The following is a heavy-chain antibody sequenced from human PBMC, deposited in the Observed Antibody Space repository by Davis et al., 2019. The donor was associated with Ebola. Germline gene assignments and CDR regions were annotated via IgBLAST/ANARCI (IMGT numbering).Heavy chain of an antibody. V-gene: IGHV5-51*01. J-gene: IGHJ3*02. Sequence: GGSLRLSCKDSENIFTSYWIGWVRQRPGKGLEWMGLIYTGDSDTRYSPSFRGQVTISADKSTRSAYLQWGSLRASDTAMYYCASLRRTITGMDDGFDIWGQGTMVTVSS. CDR3: ASLRRTITGMDDGFDI. CDR1: ENIFTSYW. CDR2: IYTGDSDT. D-gene: IGHD1-20*01.